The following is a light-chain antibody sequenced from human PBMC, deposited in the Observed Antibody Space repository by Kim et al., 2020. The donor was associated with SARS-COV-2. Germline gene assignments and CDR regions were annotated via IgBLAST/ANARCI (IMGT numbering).Light chain of an antibody. CDR1: QSVSSNY. CDR3: QQYGSSLSLT. V-gene: IGKV3-20*01. J-gene: IGKJ4*01. CDR2: GAS. Sequence: PGERATLACRASQSVSSNYVAWYQQKPGQAPRLLIYGASSRATGIPDRFSGSGSGTDFTLTISRLEPEYFAVYYCQQYGSSLSLTFGGGTKVDIK.